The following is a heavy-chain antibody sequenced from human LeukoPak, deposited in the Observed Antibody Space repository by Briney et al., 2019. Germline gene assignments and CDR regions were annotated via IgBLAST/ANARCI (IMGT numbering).Heavy chain of an antibody. CDR1: GGSISSSSYY. J-gene: IGHJ4*02. CDR2: ILYSGNT. Sequence: SETLSLTCTVSGGSISSSSYYWGWIRQPPGKGLEWIGSILYSGNTYYNPSLKSRVTISVDTSKNQFSLKLSSVTAADTAVYYCARAHPGESVDWGQGTLVTVSS. CDR3: ARAHPGESVD. V-gene: IGHV4-39*07. D-gene: IGHD3-10*01.